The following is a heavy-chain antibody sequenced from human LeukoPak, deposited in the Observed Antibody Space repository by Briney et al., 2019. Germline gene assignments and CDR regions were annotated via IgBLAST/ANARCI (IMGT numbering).Heavy chain of an antibody. D-gene: IGHD3-22*01. J-gene: IGHJ4*02. CDR2: ISAYNGNT. V-gene: IGHV1-18*01. Sequence: GSSVKVSCKASGGTFSRHAISWVRQAPGQGLEWMGWISAYNGNTNYAQKLQGRVTMTTDTSTSTAYMELRSLRSDDTAVYYCARAELHYYDSSGYTNYFDYWGQGTLVTVSS. CDR3: ARAELHYYDSSGYTNYFDY. CDR1: GGTFSRHA.